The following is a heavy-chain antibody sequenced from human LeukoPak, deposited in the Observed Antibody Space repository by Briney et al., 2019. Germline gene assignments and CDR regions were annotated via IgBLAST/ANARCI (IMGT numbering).Heavy chain of an antibody. Sequence: GGSLRLSCAASGFTFSSYAMHWVRQAPGKGLEWVAVISYDGSNKYYADSVKGRFTISRDNSKNTLYLQMNSLRAEDTAVYYCARDGPIAAASTGASYFDYWGQGTLVTVSS. CDR3: ARDGPIAAASTGASYFDY. CDR2: ISYDGSNK. D-gene: IGHD6-13*01. J-gene: IGHJ4*02. CDR1: GFTFSSYA. V-gene: IGHV3-30-3*01.